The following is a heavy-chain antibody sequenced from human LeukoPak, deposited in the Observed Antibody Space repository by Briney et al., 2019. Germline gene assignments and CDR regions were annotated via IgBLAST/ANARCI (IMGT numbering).Heavy chain of an antibody. CDR2: IYYSGST. CDR1: GGSISSGDYY. CDR3: ARDLRAGREWLEAFDI. D-gene: IGHD3-3*01. J-gene: IGHJ3*02. Sequence: SETLSLTCIDSGGSISSGDYYWSWIRQPPGKGLEWIGYIYYSGSTNYNPSLKSRVTISVDTSKNQFSLKLSSVTAADTAVYYCARDLRAGREWLEAFDIWGQGTMVTVSS. V-gene: IGHV4-61*08.